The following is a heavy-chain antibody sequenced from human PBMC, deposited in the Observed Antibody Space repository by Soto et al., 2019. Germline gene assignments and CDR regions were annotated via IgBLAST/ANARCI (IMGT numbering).Heavy chain of an antibody. CDR3: AREASGSYFHFDY. J-gene: IGHJ4*02. D-gene: IGHD1-26*01. Sequence: QLQLQESGPGQVKPSETLALTCTVSGGSISSSSCYWGWIRQPPGKGLEWIGNIYYSGSTYYNPSLKSRVAIFVDTSKNQFSLKLSSVTAADTAVYSCAREASGSYFHFDYWGQGILVTVSS. V-gene: IGHV4-39*01. CDR2: IYYSGST. CDR1: GGSISSSSCY.